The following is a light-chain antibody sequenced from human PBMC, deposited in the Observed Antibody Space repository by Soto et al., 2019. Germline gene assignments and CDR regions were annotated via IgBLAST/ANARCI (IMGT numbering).Light chain of an antibody. Sequence: EIVMTQSLATLSVSPGERATLSCRASQSVSSNLAWYQQKPGQAPRLLIYGASTRATGIPARFSGSGSGTEFTLTISSLQSEDFAVYYCQQYNNWPPELTFGGGTKVDIK. V-gene: IGKV3-15*01. J-gene: IGKJ4*01. CDR1: QSVSSN. CDR3: QQYNNWPPELT. CDR2: GAS.